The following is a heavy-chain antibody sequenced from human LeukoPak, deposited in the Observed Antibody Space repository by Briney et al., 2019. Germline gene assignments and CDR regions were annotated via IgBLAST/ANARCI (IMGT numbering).Heavy chain of an antibody. D-gene: IGHD3-22*01. J-gene: IGHJ4*02. CDR3: ATGSPSEYYYDSSGYYYFDY. CDR1: GGTFSSYA. Sequence: GASVKVSCKASGGTFSSYAISWVRQAHGQGLEWMGGIIPIFGTANYSQKFQGRVTITADKSTSTAYMELSSLRSEDTAVYYCATGSPSEYYYDSSGYYYFDYWGQGTLVTVSS. CDR2: IIPIFGTA. V-gene: IGHV1-69*06.